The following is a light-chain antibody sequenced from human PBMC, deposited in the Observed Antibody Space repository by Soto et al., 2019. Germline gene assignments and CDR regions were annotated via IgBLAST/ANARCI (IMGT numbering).Light chain of an antibody. CDR2: GNS. CDR1: SSNIGAGYD. J-gene: IGLJ7*01. CDR3: QSYGSSLSGDAV. V-gene: IGLV1-40*01. Sequence: QSVLTQPPSVSGAPGQRVTISCTGSSSNIGAGYDVHWYQQLPGTAPKLLIYGNSNRPSGVPDRFSGSKSGTSASLAITGLQAEDEADYYCQSYGSSLSGDAVFGGGTQLTVL.